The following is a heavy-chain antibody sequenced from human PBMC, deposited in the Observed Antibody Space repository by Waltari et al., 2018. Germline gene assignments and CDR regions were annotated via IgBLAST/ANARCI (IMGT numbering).Heavy chain of an antibody. J-gene: IGHJ3*02. CDR1: GYTFTSYY. Sequence: QVQLVQSGAEVKKPGASVKVSCKASGYTFTSYYMHWVRQAPGQGLEWMGIISPSGGSTSYAQKFQGRVTMTRDTSTSTVYMELSSLRSEDTAVYYCARERGIVGATGAFDIWGQGTMVTVSS. CDR3: ARERGIVGATGAFDI. CDR2: ISPSGGST. D-gene: IGHD1-26*01. V-gene: IGHV1-46*01.